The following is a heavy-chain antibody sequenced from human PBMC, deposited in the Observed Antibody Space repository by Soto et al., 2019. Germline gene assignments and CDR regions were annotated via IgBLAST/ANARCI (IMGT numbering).Heavy chain of an antibody. J-gene: IGHJ1*01. V-gene: IGHV3-9*01. CDR2: INWNSGSI. D-gene: IGHD1-26*01. CDR1: GFTFDDYA. CDR3: VNDESFNWYSGHFRH. Sequence: PGGSLRLSCAASGFTFDDYAMHWVRQVPGKGLEWVSGINWNSGSIGYADSVKGRFAISRDNAKNSLHLQMNSLRAEDTAFYYCVNDESFNWYSGHFRHWGQGTLVTVSS.